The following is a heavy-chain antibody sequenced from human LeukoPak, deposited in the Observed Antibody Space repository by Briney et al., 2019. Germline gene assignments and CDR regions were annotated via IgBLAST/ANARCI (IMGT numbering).Heavy chain of an antibody. CDR2: IYYGGNT. J-gene: IGHJ5*02. Sequence: PSETLSLTCTVSVGSISSYYWSWIRQPPGKGLEWIGSIYYGGNTYYKSSLRSRVTISVDTSKNHFSLNLNSVTAADTAMYYCARHAHIDFVTGLFDPWGQGTLVTVSS. CDR3: ARHAHIDFVTGLFDP. CDR1: VGSISSYY. D-gene: IGHD3-3*01. V-gene: IGHV4-59*05.